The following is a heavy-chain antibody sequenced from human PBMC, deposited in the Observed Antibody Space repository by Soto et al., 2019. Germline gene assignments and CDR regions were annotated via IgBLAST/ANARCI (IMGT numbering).Heavy chain of an antibody. J-gene: IGHJ5*02. CDR2: IYYSGST. CDR3: ARRVRTAAATNWFDP. CDR1: GGSISSYY. D-gene: IGHD6-13*01. Sequence: SETLSLTCTVSGGSISSYYWSWIRQPPGKGLEWIGYIYYSGSTNYNPSLKSRVTISVDTSKNQFSLKLSSVTAADTAVYYCARRVRTAAATNWFDPWGQGTLVTVSS. V-gene: IGHV4-59*08.